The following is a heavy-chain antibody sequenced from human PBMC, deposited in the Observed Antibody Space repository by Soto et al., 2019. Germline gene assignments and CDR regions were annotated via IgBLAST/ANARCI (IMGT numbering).Heavy chain of an antibody. V-gene: IGHV1-69*01. Sequence: QVQLVQSGAEVKKPGSSVKVSCKASGGTFSSYAISWVRQAPGQGLEWMGGIIPIFGTANYAQKFQGRVTITADESTRTAYRELSSLSSENTAVYYCAKAVLGELSFIYFDYWGQATLATASS. J-gene: IGHJ4*02. D-gene: IGHD3-16*02. CDR3: AKAVLGELSFIYFDY. CDR2: IIPIFGTA. CDR1: GGTFSSYA.